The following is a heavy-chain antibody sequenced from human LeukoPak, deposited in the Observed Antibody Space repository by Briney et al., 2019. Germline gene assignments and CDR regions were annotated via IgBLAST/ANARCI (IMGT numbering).Heavy chain of an antibody. V-gene: IGHV4-34*01. CDR3: ARDSSGIDY. CDR1: GGSFSGYY. Sequence: SETLSLTCAVHGGSFSGYYWSWIRQPPGKGLEWIGEINHSGSTNYNPSLKSRVTISVDTSKYQFSLKLSSVTAADTAVYYCARDSSGIDYWGQGTLVTVSS. CDR2: INHSGST. J-gene: IGHJ4*02. D-gene: IGHD5-18*01.